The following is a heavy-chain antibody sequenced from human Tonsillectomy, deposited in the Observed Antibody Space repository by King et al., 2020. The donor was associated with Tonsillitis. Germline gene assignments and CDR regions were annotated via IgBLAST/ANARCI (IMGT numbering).Heavy chain of an antibody. Sequence: VQLVESGGGLVQPGGSLRLSCAASGFTFSSYAMSWVRQAPGKGLEWVSGISGSAGSTYYADSVKGRFTISRDNSKNTLDLQMNSLRAEETAVYYCAKSLRGGITVAGTFDYWGQGTRVTVSS. J-gene: IGHJ4*02. V-gene: IGHV3-23*04. D-gene: IGHD6-19*01. CDR2: ISGSAGST. CDR3: AKSLRGGITVAGTFDY. CDR1: GFTFSSYA.